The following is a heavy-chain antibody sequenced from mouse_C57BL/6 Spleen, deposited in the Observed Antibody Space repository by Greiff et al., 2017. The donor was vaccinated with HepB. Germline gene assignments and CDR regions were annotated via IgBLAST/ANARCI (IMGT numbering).Heavy chain of an antibody. CDR3: ARTDYDYDGGFAY. CDR1: GFTFSDYG. V-gene: IGHV5-17*01. Sequence: EVQGVESGGGLVKPGGSLKLSCAASGFTFSDYGMHWVRQAPEKGLEWVAYISSGSSTIYYADTVKGRFTISRDNAKNTLFLQMTSLRSEDTAMYYCARTDYDYDGGFAYWGQGTLVTVSA. D-gene: IGHD2-4*01. J-gene: IGHJ3*01. CDR2: ISSGSSTI.